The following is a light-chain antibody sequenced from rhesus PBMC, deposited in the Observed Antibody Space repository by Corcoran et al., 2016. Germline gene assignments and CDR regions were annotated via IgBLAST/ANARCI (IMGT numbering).Light chain of an antibody. Sequence: EIVMTQSPATLSLSPGERATLSCRASQSVSSSLAWYQQKPGQAPKLLIYGASSRATGIPDRFSGGGSGTEFNLTISRLETEDVGVYYCQQDYSWPLTFGGGTKVELK. CDR2: GAS. V-gene: IGKV3-42*01. CDR1: QSVSSS. J-gene: IGKJ4*01. CDR3: QQDYSWPLT.